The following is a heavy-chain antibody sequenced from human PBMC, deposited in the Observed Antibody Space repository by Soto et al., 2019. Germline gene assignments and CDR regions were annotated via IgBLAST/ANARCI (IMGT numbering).Heavy chain of an antibody. CDR3: ARDSLDSSGNFMRHPDAFDV. Sequence: QLQLAQSGADVKKAGSSVKVSCKASGGTLSNSAFSWVRQAPGQGLEWMGGIIPVFGIVNYAQKFQDRVTINADESTSTAYMELGSLRSEDTAVYFCARDSLDSSGNFMRHPDAFDVWGQGTGVAVSS. V-gene: IGHV1-69*19. J-gene: IGHJ3*01. CDR2: IIPVFGIV. CDR1: GGTLSNSA. D-gene: IGHD3-22*01.